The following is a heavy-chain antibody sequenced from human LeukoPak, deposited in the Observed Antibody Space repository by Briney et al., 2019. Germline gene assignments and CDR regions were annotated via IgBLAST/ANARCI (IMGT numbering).Heavy chain of an antibody. CDR3: ARVQADYYYGMDV. Sequence: PGGSLRLSCAASGLTFSTYSMSCVRQAPGKGLEWASVIYSGASTYYADSVKGRFTISRDNSKNTLYLQMNSLRAEDTAVYYCARVQADYYYGMDVWGQGTTVTVSS. V-gene: IGHV3-66*01. CDR2: IYSGAST. CDR1: GLTFSTYS. J-gene: IGHJ6*02.